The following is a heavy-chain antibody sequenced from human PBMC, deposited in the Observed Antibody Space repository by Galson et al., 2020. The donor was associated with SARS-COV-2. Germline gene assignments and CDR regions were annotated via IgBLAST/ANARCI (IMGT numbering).Heavy chain of an antibody. Sequence: SETLSLTCTVSGGSISSYYWSWIRQSPGKGLEWIGHIYYSGNTNYNPSLKGRITISVDTSKNQFSLKVTSVTAADTAVYYCARGPGNDYSDNGTYHYYAMDVWGQGTTVTVSS. D-gene: IGHD4-4*01. CDR3: ARGPGNDYSDNGTYHYYAMDV. CDR2: IYYSGNT. CDR1: GGSISSYY. J-gene: IGHJ6*02. V-gene: IGHV4-59*01.